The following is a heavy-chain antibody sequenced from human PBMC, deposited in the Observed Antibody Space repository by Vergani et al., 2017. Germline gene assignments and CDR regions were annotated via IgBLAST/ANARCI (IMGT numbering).Heavy chain of an antibody. J-gene: IGHJ4*02. CDR2: IIPIFGTA. V-gene: IGHV1-69*18. CDR3: AGGGRATYYYDSSGYRSGSSDY. Sequence: QVQLVQSGAEVKKPGSSVKVSCKASGGTFSSYAISWVRQAPGQGLEWMGRIIPIFGTANYAQKFQGRVTITADESTSTAYMELSSLRSEDTAVYYCAGGGRATYYYDSSGYRSGSSDYWGQGTLVTVSS. D-gene: IGHD3-22*01. CDR1: GGTFSSYA.